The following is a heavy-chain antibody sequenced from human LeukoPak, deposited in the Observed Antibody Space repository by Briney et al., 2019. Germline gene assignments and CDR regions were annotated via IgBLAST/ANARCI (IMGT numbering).Heavy chain of an antibody. J-gene: IGHJ5*02. CDR1: GGSISSHC. V-gene: IGHV4-59*11. CDR3: ARGAFFYPRQQDPNWFDP. Sequence: SETLSLTCTVSGGSISSHCWSWIRQPPGKGLEWIGYIYYSGSTNYNPSLKSRVTISVDTSKNQFSLKLSSVTAADTAVCYCARGAFFYPRQQDPNWFDPWGQGTLVTVSS. D-gene: IGHD6-13*01. CDR2: IYYSGST.